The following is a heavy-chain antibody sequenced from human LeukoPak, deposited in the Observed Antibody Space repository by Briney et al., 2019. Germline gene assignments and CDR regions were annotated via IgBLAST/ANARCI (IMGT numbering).Heavy chain of an antibody. CDR1: GFTFDDFG. D-gene: IGHD3-16*02. CDR3: ARWELSGRVMERLSWIDH. CDR2: INWNGGGT. V-gene: IGHV3-20*04. J-gene: IGHJ4*02. Sequence: GGSLRLSCAASGFTFDDFGMTWVRHAPGKGLEWVSGINWNGGGTVYADSVKGRFTISRDNAKKILYLQMNSLRVEDTAVYYRARWELSGRVMERLSWIDHWGQGALVTVSS.